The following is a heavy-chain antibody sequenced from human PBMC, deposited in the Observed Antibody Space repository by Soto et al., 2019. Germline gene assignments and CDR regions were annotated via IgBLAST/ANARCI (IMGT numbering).Heavy chain of an antibody. CDR3: ARDSQGIAAAGTWPHL. J-gene: IGHJ4*02. V-gene: IGHV1-18*01. Sequence: ASVKVSCKASGYTFTSYGISWVRQAPGQGLEWMGWISAYNGNTNYAQKLQGRVTMTTDTSTSTAHMELRSLRSDDTAVYYCARDSQGIAAAGTWPHLWGQGTLVTVSS. CDR1: GYTFTSYG. D-gene: IGHD6-13*01. CDR2: ISAYNGNT.